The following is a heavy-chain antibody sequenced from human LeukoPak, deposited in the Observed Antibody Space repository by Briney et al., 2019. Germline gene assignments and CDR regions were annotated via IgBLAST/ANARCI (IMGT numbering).Heavy chain of an antibody. Sequence: GGSLRLSCAASRFTFSSYGMPWVRQAPGKGLEWVAYVQYDGSNEQYADSVKGRFSISRDSSKNILYLQMNSLRGEDTAVYYCARISIAVSGGFDYWGQGTLVTVSS. D-gene: IGHD6-19*01. J-gene: IGHJ4*02. CDR3: ARISIAVSGGFDY. CDR2: VQYDGSNE. CDR1: RFTFSSYG. V-gene: IGHV3-30*19.